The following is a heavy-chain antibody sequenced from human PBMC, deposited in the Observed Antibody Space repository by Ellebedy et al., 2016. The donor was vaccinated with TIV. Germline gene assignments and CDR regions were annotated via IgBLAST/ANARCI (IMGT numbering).Heavy chain of an antibody. D-gene: IGHD1-26*01. CDR3: ARHVTSGMYHLDY. CDR1: GYSFTNYS. Sequence: GGSLRLSCQGSGYSFTNYSISWVRQMPGKGLEWMGKIDPTDSYTNYSPSFQGHVTISADKSISPAYLQWSALKASDTAMYYCARHVTSGMYHLDYWGQGTVVTVSS. CDR2: IDPTDSYT. V-gene: IGHV5-10-1*01. J-gene: IGHJ4*02.